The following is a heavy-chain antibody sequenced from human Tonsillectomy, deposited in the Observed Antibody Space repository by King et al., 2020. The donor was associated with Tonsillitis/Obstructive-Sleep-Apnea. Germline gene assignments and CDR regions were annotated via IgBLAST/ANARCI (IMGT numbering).Heavy chain of an antibody. D-gene: IGHD3-3*01. V-gene: IGHV3-7*03. CDR1: GFTFSSYW. J-gene: IGHJ3*02. CDR2: IKQDGSEK. CDR3: ASPLNVPPVYDFWSGYPFDI. Sequence: VQLVESGGGLVQPGGSLRLSCAASGFTFSSYWMSWVRQAPGKGLEWVANIKQDGSEKYYVDSVKGRFTISRDNAKNSLYVQMNSLRAEDTAVYYCASPLNVPPVYDFWSGYPFDIWGQGTMVTVSS.